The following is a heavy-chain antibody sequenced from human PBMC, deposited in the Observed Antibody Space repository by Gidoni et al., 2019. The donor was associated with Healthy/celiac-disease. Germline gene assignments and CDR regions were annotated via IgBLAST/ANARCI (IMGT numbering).Heavy chain of an antibody. J-gene: IGHJ4*02. Sequence: EVQLVESGGGLVQPGGSLRLSCADSGFTVSSNYMSWVRQAPGKGLEWVSVIYSGGSTYYADSVKGRFTISRDNSKNTLYLQMNSLRAEDTAVYYCAREQLYDSSGYYRPYYFDYWGQGTLVTVSS. CDR3: AREQLYDSSGYYRPYYFDY. CDR2: IYSGGST. V-gene: IGHV3-66*02. D-gene: IGHD3-22*01. CDR1: GFTVSSNY.